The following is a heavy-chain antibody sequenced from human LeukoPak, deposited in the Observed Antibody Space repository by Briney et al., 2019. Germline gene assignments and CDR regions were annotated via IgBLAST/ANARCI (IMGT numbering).Heavy chain of an antibody. CDR2: ISGSGGST. V-gene: IGHV3-23*01. CDR3: AIQKGVYCGGDCYSPFDY. J-gene: IGHJ4*02. D-gene: IGHD2-21*02. Sequence: GGSLRLSCAASGFTFSSYGMSWVRQAPGKGLEWVSAISGSGGSTYYADSVKGRFTISRDNSKNTLYLQMNSLRAEDTAVYYCAIQKGVYCGGDCYSPFDYWGQGTLVTVS. CDR1: GFTFSSYG.